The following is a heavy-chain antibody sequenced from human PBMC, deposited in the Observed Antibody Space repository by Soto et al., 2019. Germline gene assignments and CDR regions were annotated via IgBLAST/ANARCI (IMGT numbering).Heavy chain of an antibody. D-gene: IGHD1-26*01. CDR2: IDARSNYI. J-gene: IGHJ4*02. Sequence: EVQLVESGGGLVKPGGSLRVSCEAPGFRFNSYSMNWVRQAPQKGLEWVSLIDARSNYIYYADSVKGRFTISRDNARNSLYLQMDSLRVEDTAVYYCVRENEMAGATSAFEYWGQGTPVTVSS. V-gene: IGHV3-21*02. CDR3: VRENEMAGATSAFEY. CDR1: GFRFNSYS.